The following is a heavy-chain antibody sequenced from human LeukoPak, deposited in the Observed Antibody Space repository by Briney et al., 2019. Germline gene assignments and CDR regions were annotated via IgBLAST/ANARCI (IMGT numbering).Heavy chain of an antibody. D-gene: IGHD6-6*01. V-gene: IGHV4-34*01. CDR1: GGSFSGYY. CDR2: INHSGST. Sequence: SETLSLTCAVYGGSFSGYYWSWIRQPPGKGLEWIGEINHSGSTNYNPSLKSRVTISVDTSKNQFSLKLSSVTAADTAVYYCASGGQLVRRHDYWGQGTLVTVSS. CDR3: ASGGQLVRRHDY. J-gene: IGHJ4*02.